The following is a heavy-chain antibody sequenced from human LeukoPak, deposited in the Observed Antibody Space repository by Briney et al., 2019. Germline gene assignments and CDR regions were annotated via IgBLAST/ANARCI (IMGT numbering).Heavy chain of an antibody. V-gene: IGHV3-48*01. Sequence: PGGSLRLSCAASGFTFSTYDMNWVRQAPWKGPEWVSYISSSSRTISYADSVKGRFTISRDNAKNSLYLQMNSLRAEDTAVYYCARLRYYAMDVWGQGTTVTASS. D-gene: IGHD3-16*01. J-gene: IGHJ6*02. CDR3: ARLRYYAMDV. CDR2: ISSSSRTI. CDR1: GFTFSTYD.